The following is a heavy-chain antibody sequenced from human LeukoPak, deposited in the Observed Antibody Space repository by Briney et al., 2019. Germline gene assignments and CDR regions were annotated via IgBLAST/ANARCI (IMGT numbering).Heavy chain of an antibody. D-gene: IGHD3-3*01. J-gene: IGHJ4*02. Sequence: PSETLSLTCAVYGGSFSGYYWSWIRQPPGKGLEWIGEINHSGSTNYNPSLKSRVSISVGTSKNQFSLKLSSVTAADTAVYYCARARGRITIFGVEPDYWGQGTLVTVSS. V-gene: IGHV4-34*01. CDR2: INHSGST. CDR1: GGSFSGYY. CDR3: ARARGRITIFGVEPDY.